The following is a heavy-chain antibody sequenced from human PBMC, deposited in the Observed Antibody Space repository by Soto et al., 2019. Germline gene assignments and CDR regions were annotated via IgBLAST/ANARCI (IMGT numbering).Heavy chain of an antibody. D-gene: IGHD3-3*01. V-gene: IGHV1-69*13. CDR3: ARGRFLEWSRGYNWFDP. J-gene: IGHJ5*02. Sequence: GASVKVSCKASGGTFSSYAISWVRQAPGQGLEWMGGIIPIFGTANYAQKFQGRVTITADESTSTAYMELSSLRSEDTAVYYCARGRFLEWSRGYNWFDPWGQGTLVTVSS. CDR1: GGTFSSYA. CDR2: IIPIFGTA.